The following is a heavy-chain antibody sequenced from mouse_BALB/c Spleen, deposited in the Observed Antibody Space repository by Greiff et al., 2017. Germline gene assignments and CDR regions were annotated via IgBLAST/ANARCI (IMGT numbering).Heavy chain of an antibody. CDR3: ARTPDSSGYYAMDY. J-gene: IGHJ4*01. D-gene: IGHD3-2*01. V-gene: IGHV14-3*02. CDR1: GFNIKDTY. CDR2: IDPANGNT. Sequence: VQLQQSGAELVKPGASVKLSCTASGFNIKDTYMHWVKQRPEQGLEWIGRIDPANGNTKYDPKFQGKATITADTSSNTAYLQLSSLTSEDTAVYYCARTPDSSGYYAMDYWGQGTSVTVSS.